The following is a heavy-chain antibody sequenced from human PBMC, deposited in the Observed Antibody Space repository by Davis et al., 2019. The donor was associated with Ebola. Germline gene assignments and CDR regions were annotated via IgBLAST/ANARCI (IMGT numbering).Heavy chain of an antibody. D-gene: IGHD1-26*01. J-gene: IGHJ4*02. V-gene: IGHV3-30*02. CDR2: IPFDGSYK. CDR1: GFTVSNNY. CDR3: AKDPGGHTSESDY. Sequence: GESLKISCAASGFTVSNNYMSWVRQAPGKGLEWVALIPFDGSYKYYADSVKGRFSISRDNSKNTLYLQMNSLRPEDTAMYYCAKDPGGHTSESDYWGQGTLVIVSS.